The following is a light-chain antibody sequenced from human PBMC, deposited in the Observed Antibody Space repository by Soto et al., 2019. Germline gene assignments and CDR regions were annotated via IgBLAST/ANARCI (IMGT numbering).Light chain of an antibody. J-gene: IGKJ5*01. Sequence: EVGWTQSPGTLSLSPGARATLSCRGSQSVSGTYLAWYQQKPGLAPRLLICGASSGATVIPDRFSGSGSGTDFTLTISSLEPEDFAIYYCPQRNHWQVTFGQGTRPAIK. CDR1: QSVSGTY. V-gene: IGKV3D-20*02. CDR3: PQRNHWQVT. CDR2: GAS.